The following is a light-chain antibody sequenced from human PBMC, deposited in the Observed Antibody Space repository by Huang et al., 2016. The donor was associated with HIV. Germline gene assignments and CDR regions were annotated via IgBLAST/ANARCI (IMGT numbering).Light chain of an antibody. CDR1: QGVGNN. Sequence: EIVMTQSPATLYESPGERATLACRASQGVGNNLSWYQQKLGKAPRLLLYGASARSPGLPARFSGSGSGTEFTLTISSLQSEDFAVYYCQQYNTWPYTFGQGT. CDR2: GAS. J-gene: IGKJ2*01. CDR3: QQYNTWPYT. V-gene: IGKV3-15*01.